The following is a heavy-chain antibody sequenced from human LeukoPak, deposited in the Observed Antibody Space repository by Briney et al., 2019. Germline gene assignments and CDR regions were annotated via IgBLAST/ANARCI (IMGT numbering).Heavy chain of an antibody. CDR3: ASQTLAYCGGDCYRAQYFQH. J-gene: IGHJ1*01. CDR2: IYYSGST. CDR1: GGSISSGGYY. V-gene: IGHV4-31*03. D-gene: IGHD2-21*02. Sequence: SETLSLTCTVSGGSISSGGYYWSWIRQHPGKGLEWIGYIYYSGSTYYNPSLKSRVTISVDTSKNQFSLKLSSVTAADTAVYYCASQTLAYCGGDCYRAQYFQHWGQGTLVTVSS.